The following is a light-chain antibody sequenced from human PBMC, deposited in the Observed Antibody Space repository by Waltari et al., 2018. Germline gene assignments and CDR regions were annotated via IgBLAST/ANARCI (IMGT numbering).Light chain of an antibody. V-gene: IGKV3-15*01. CDR1: QKVNYY. J-gene: IGKJ1*01. Sequence: EVVLTQSPATLSVSPGERATLSSRASQKVNYYVTWSQQKDGQAPRLLIYGASTRATGIPDRFSGSGSGTEFTLSISSLQSEDFAIYYCQQYNEWPRTFGQGTRVEI. CDR2: GAS. CDR3: QQYNEWPRT.